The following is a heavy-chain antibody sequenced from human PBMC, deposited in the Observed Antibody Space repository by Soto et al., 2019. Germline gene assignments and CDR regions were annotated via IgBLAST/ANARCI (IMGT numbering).Heavy chain of an antibody. CDR3: AHAYCSGGSCYSARLDY. J-gene: IGHJ4*02. CDR2: IYWDDDK. Sequence: QITLKESGPTLVKPTQTLTLTCTFSGFSLSTSGVGVGWIRQPPGKALEWLALIYWDDDKRYSPSLKSRLTLTKXSSXNXVVLTMTNMHPVDTPTYYCAHAYCSGGSCYSARLDYWGQGTLVTVSS. V-gene: IGHV2-5*02. D-gene: IGHD2-15*01. CDR1: GFSLSTSGVG.